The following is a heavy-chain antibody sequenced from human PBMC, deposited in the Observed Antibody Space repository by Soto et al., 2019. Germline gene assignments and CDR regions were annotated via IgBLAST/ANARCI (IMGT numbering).Heavy chain of an antibody. V-gene: IGHV3-74*01. CDR3: ARGQWGAFDL. D-gene: IGHD1-26*01. CDR2: IHSDGSST. CDR1: GFTFSYYW. Sequence: DVPLVESGGGSVQPGGPLSLSCAATGFTFSYYWMHWVRQAPGKGLVWVSRIHSDGSSTTDAESVKGRFTISRDNAKNTLYLQMHSPRAEDTAVYYCARGQWGAFDLWGQGTMVTVAS. J-gene: IGHJ3*01.